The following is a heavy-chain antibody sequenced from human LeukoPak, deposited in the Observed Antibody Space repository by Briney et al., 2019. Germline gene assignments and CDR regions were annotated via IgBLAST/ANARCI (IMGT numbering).Heavy chain of an antibody. Sequence: SETLSLTCTVSGGSISSSSDYWGWIRQAPGKGLEWIGSIYYHENTYYNSSLKSRVTISVDTSKNQFSLKLHSVTAADTAVYYCARQDSGYYHRYFQHWGQGTLVTVSS. V-gene: IGHV4-39*01. CDR1: GGSISSSSDY. CDR2: IYYHENT. D-gene: IGHD3-22*01. J-gene: IGHJ1*01. CDR3: ARQDSGYYHRYFQH.